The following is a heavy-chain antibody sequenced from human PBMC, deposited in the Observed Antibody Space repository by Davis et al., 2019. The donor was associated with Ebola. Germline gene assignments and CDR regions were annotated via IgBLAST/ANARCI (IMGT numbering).Heavy chain of an antibody. CDR2: ITWNGGAT. D-gene: IGHD3-3*01. Sequence: SLKISCVASGFNFSDHGMHWVRQAPGKGLEWVSSITWNGGATAYADSVKGRFTISRDNAKSSLYLQMNSLRAEDTAFYYCKRDTMDKWGQGTLVTVSS. CDR1: GFNFSDHG. J-gene: IGHJ4*02. V-gene: IGHV3-9*01. CDR3: KRDTMDK.